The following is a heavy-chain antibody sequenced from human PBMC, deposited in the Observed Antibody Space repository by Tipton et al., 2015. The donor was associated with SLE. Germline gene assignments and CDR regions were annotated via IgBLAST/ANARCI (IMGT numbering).Heavy chain of an antibody. CDR2: ISSSGST. CDR1: GDSITSSDCY. CDR3: AREDVGYCDGGSCPYYFDY. V-gene: IGHV4-39*07. J-gene: IGHJ4*02. Sequence: TLSLTCSVSGDSITSSDCYWAWIRQPPGKGLEWIASISSSGSTDHNPSLRSRVSISLDPSKNQFSLRLTSATAADTAMYFGAREDVGYCDGGSCPYYFDYWGQGTLVTVSS. D-gene: IGHD2-15*01.